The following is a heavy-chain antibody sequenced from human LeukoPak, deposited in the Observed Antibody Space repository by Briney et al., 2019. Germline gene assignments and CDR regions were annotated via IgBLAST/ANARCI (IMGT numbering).Heavy chain of an antibody. V-gene: IGHV4-4*07. J-gene: IGHJ4*02. D-gene: IGHD3-10*01. Sequence: SETLSLTCTVSGGSVSSYYWKWIRQPAGKGLEWIGRIYTSGSTTYNPSLKSRVTMSIGTSKNQFSLKLSSVTAADTAVYYCARGLGSGSGLDYWGQGTLVTVSS. CDR2: IYTSGST. CDR1: GGSVSSYY. CDR3: ARGLGSGSGLDY.